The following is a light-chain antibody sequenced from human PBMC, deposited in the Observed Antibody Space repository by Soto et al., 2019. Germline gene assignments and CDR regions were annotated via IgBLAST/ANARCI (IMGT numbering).Light chain of an antibody. V-gene: IGKV3-20*01. CDR1: QIVSNDF. CDR3: QQYGSSQT. Sequence: EIGLTQSPCVLSLSTGERATLSCRASQIVSNDFLAWYQQKPGQAPRLLIYGASSRATGIPDRFSGSGSGTDFSLTISRLEPEDSAVYYCQQYGSSQTFGQGTNVAI. CDR2: GAS. J-gene: IGKJ1*01.